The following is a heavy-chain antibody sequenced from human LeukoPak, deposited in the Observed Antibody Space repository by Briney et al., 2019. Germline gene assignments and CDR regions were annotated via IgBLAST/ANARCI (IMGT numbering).Heavy chain of an antibody. D-gene: IGHD3-22*01. Sequence: ASVKVSCKASGYTFTGYYMHWVRQAPGQGLEWMGWISAYNGDTNYAQKLQGRVTMTTDTSTSTAYMELRSLRSDDTAVYYCARGYYYDSSVPADDALDIWGQGTMVTVSS. J-gene: IGHJ3*02. V-gene: IGHV1-18*04. CDR3: ARGYYYDSSVPADDALDI. CDR2: ISAYNGDT. CDR1: GYTFTGYY.